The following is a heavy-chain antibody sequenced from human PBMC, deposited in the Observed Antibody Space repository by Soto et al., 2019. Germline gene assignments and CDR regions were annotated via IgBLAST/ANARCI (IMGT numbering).Heavy chain of an antibody. CDR3: VRGQPHRITIFEVVIRSYDYGMDV. V-gene: IGHV4-59*12. J-gene: IGHJ6*02. CDR2: MYYTGST. D-gene: IGHD3-3*02. Sequence: PSETLSLTCTVSGDSISDNYWSWIRQPPGKTLEWIGYMYYTGSTNYNPSLKSRVTMSVDTSKNQFSLRLSSVTAADTAVYFCVRGQPHRITIFEVVIRSYDYGMDVWGQGTTVTVSS. CDR1: GDSISDNY.